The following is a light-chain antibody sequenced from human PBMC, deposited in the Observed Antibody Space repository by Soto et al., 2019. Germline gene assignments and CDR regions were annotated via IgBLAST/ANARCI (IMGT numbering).Light chain of an antibody. CDR3: QQYGSSPRT. CDR2: KIS. CDR1: QNLVHDNGNTY. J-gene: IGKJ1*01. Sequence: DVVMTQTPLSSPVTLGQPASISCRSSQNLVHDNGNTYLSWLQQRPGQPPRLLIDKISNRLSGVPDRFSGSGSGTDFTLTISRLEPEDFAVYYCQQYGSSPRTFGQGTKVDIK. V-gene: IGKV2-24*01.